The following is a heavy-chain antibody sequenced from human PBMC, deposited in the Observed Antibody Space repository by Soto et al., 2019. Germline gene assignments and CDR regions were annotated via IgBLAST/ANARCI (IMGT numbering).Heavy chain of an antibody. D-gene: IGHD2-2*01. Sequence: QVQLVQSGAEVKKPGASVKVACKASGYTFSNSGTTWVRQAPGQRLEWMGGISAYNGDANYAQKFQGRVTMTTDTTTNTDFMELRSLRSDDTARYYCAIGEKYCTSTNCLDDWGQGTLVTVSS. CDR3: AIGEKYCTSTNCLDD. CDR2: ISAYNGDA. CDR1: GYTFSNSG. V-gene: IGHV1-18*01. J-gene: IGHJ4*02.